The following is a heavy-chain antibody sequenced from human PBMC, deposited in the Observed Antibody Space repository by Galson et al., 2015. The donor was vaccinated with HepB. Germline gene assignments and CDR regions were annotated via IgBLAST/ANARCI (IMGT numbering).Heavy chain of an antibody. CDR1: GFEFYKVW. Sequence: SLRLSCAGSGFEFYKVWMNWVRQAPGKGLEWVGRIKTKADGETTDYAAPVKDRFAISRDDSTKTVYLQMNSLKTEDTAIYYCSTDADFWGQGTLVTVSS. V-gene: IGHV3-15*01. CDR3: STDADF. CDR2: IKTKADGETT. J-gene: IGHJ4*02.